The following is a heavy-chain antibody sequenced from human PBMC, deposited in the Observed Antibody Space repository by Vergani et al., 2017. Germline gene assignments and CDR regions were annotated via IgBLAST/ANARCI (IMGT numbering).Heavy chain of an antibody. Sequence: EVQLLESGGGLVQPGGSLRLSCAASGFTFSSYAMSWVRQAPGKGLEWVSAISGSGGSTYYADSVKGRFTISRDNSKTTLYLQMNSLRAEDTAVYYCTHTYPPGYDSSGYYYPSYYYGMDVWGQGTTVTVSS. CDR2: ISGSGGST. CDR1: GFTFSSYA. V-gene: IGHV3-23*01. CDR3: THTYPPGYDSSGYYYPSYYYGMDV. D-gene: IGHD3-22*01. J-gene: IGHJ6*02.